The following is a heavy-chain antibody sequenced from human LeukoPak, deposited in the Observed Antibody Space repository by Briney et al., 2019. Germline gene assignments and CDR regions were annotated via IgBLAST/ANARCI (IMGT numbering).Heavy chain of an antibody. D-gene: IGHD3-22*01. CDR1: GGSFSGYY. Sequence: PSETLSLTCAVYGGSFSGYYWSWIRQPPGKGLEWIGEINHSGSANYNPSLKSRVTISVDTSKNQFSLKLSSVTAADTAVYYCARSRKITMIVVARGAFDIWGQGTMVTVSS. CDR2: INHSGSA. V-gene: IGHV4-34*01. J-gene: IGHJ3*02. CDR3: ARSRKITMIVVARGAFDI.